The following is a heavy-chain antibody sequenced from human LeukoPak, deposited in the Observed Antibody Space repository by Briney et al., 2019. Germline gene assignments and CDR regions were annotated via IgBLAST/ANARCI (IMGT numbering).Heavy chain of an antibody. D-gene: IGHD5-12*01. CDR2: ITSTGDDI. CDR1: GFTFRDYY. Sequence: PGGSLRLSCAASGFTFRDYYMSWIRQAPGKGLEWVAYITSTGDDIYYADPVRGRFTISRDNAKNALFLRMTSLRVEDTATYYCASDIVATSGDFWGHGTLVSVAS. J-gene: IGHJ5*01. CDR3: ASDIVATSGDF. V-gene: IGHV3-11*01.